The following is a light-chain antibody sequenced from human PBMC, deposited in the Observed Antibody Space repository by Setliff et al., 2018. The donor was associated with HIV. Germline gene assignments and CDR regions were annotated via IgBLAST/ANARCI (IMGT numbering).Light chain of an antibody. J-gene: IGLJ1*01. CDR1: SSDVGGYNY. V-gene: IGLV2-11*01. CDR3: CSYAGTSYV. CDR2: DVS. Sequence: QSALTQPRSVSGSPGQSVTISCTGTSSDVGGYNYVSWYQQHPGKAPKLMIYDVSKRPSGVPDRFSGSKSGYAASLTISGLQAEDEADYYCCSYAGTSYVFGSGTKVTVL.